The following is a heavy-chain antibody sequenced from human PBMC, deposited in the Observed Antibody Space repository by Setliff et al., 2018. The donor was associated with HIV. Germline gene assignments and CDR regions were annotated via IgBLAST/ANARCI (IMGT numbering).Heavy chain of an antibody. D-gene: IGHD3-22*01. CDR1: AYTLSGGYY. CDR3: ARDMMYDYDRSGSFGYFGP. CDR2: IYHSGST. V-gene: IGHV4-38-2*02. J-gene: IGHJ5*02. Sequence: SETLSLTCAVSAYTLSGGYYWGWIRQPTGKGLEWIGSIYHSGSTYYNPSLKSRVTLSVDTSKNQFSLKLSSVTAADAAVYYCARDMMYDYDRSGSFGYFGPWGQGTQVTVSS.